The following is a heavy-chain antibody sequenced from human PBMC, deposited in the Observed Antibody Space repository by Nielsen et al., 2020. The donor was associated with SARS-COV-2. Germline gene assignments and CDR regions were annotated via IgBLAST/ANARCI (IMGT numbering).Heavy chain of an antibody. CDR1: GDSITSQS. CDR3: GKGGPWSDP. D-gene: IGHD2-15*01. V-gene: IGHV4-59*11. Sequence: SETLSLTCTVSGDSITSQSWSWIRQPPQRRLEWIGYIHSSGTTNYNPSLESRLTMSIDKSRNQISLTLTSVTAADTALYYCGKGGPWSDPWGQGILVTVSS. CDR2: IHSSGTT. J-gene: IGHJ5*02.